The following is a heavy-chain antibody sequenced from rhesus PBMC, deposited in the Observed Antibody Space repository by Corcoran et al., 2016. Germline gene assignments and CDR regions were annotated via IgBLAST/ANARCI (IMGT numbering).Heavy chain of an antibody. D-gene: IGHD6-31*01. CDR1: AGSVSSSNR. J-gene: IGHJ4*01. V-gene: IGHV4-65*01. Sequence: QVHLQESGPGLVKPSETLSLTCPVSAGSVSSSNRWRSLRHPPGTGLEWIGYIRGSSGSTSYNPSLKSRVPISTDPYKNQFSLELSAVTAADTAVYYCAREAAAGTRPVDYWGQGVLVTVSS. CDR2: IRGSSGST. CDR3: AREAAAGTRPVDY.